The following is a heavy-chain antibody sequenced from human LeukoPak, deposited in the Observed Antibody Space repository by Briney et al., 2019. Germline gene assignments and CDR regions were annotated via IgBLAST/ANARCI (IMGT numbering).Heavy chain of an antibody. J-gene: IGHJ3*02. Sequence: GESLKISCKGSGYSFTSYWIGWVRQMPGKGLEWMGIIYPGDSDTKYSPSFQGQVTISADKSISTAYLQWTSLKASDTAIYYCARLSGSYSVYVFDIWGQGTMVTVSS. D-gene: IGHD1-26*01. V-gene: IGHV5-51*01. CDR2: IYPGDSDT. CDR3: ARLSGSYSVYVFDI. CDR1: GYSFTSYW.